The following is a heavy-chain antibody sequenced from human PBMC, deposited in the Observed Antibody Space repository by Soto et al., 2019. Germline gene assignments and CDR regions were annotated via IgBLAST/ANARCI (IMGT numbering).Heavy chain of an antibody. Sequence: GGSLRLSCAASGFTFSDYYMSWIRQAPGKGLEWVSYISSSGSTIYYADSVKGRFTISRDNAKNSLYLQMNSLRAEDTAVYYCATDARITGTMPDAFDIWGQGTMVTVSS. V-gene: IGHV3-11*01. J-gene: IGHJ3*02. CDR3: ATDARITGTMPDAFDI. CDR2: ISSSGSTI. CDR1: GFTFSDYY. D-gene: IGHD1-7*01.